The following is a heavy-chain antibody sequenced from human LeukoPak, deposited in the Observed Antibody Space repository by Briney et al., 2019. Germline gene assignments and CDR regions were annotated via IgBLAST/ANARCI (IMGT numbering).Heavy chain of an antibody. D-gene: IGHD3-10*01. CDR1: GFTFSNYG. J-gene: IGHJ4*02. Sequence: GGSLRLSCAASGFTFSNYGMSWVRQAPGKGLEWVSSISGGSAVTYYADSVKGRFTISRDNAKNSLYLQMNSLRAEDTAVYYCARDYGSGSYPRIYFDYWGQGTLVTVSS. CDR2: ISGGSAVT. V-gene: IGHV3-21*01. CDR3: ARDYGSGSYPRIYFDY.